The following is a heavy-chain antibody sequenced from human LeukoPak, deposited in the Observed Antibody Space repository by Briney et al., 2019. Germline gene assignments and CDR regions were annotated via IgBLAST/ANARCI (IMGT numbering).Heavy chain of an antibody. CDR3: ARGEGYRVGAWWYFDY. D-gene: IGHD1-26*01. Sequence: GASVKVSCKASGYSFTTYYLHWVRQAPGQGPEWMGIINTNAGDTGYARKFLGRVTMTRDTSTSTVHMELSSLRSEDTAVYYCARGEGYRVGAWWYFDYWGQGTLVTVSS. CDR1: GYSFTTYY. J-gene: IGHJ4*02. CDR2: INTNAGDT. V-gene: IGHV1-46*01.